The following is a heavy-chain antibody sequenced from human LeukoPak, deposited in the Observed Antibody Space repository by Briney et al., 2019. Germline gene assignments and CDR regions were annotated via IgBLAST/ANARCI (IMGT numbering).Heavy chain of an antibody. V-gene: IGHV3-21*05. J-gene: IGHJ4*02. Sequence: PGGSLRLSCAASGFSFSLYAMNWVRQAPGKGLEWISYIDSGSDDILHADSVRGRFAISRDNAKNTLYLEMNSLRAEDTAVYYCARDTYRPQVIDSWGQGTLVTVSS. CDR3: ARDTYRPQVIDS. D-gene: IGHD1-14*01. CDR1: GFSFSLYA. CDR2: IDSGSDDI.